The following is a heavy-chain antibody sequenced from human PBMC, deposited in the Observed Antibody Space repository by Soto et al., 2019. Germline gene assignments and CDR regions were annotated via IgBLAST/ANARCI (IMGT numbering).Heavy chain of an antibody. D-gene: IGHD4-17*01. J-gene: IGHJ3*02. V-gene: IGHV1-8*01. CDR2: MNPNSGNT. CDR3: VTRPTPTTGAFDI. CDR1: GYTFTSYD. Sequence: ASVKVSCKASGYTFTSYDINWVRQATGQGLEWMGWMNPNSGNTGYAQKFQGRVTMTRNTSISKADMELSSLRSEDTAVYYCVTRPTPTTGAFDIWGQGTMVTVSS.